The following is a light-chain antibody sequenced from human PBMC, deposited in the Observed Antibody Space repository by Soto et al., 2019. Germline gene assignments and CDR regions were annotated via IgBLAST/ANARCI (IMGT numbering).Light chain of an antibody. CDR1: KSVSNL. J-gene: IGKJ4*01. Sequence: EIVLTQSPATLSLSPGEWATLSCRSRKSVSNLLAWYQQKPGQAPRLLIYDASNRAPGIPARFSGSGSGTDFTLTIISLEPEDFAFYYCQQRSNWLTFGGGTRVEIK. CDR2: DAS. CDR3: QQRSNWLT. V-gene: IGKV3-11*01.